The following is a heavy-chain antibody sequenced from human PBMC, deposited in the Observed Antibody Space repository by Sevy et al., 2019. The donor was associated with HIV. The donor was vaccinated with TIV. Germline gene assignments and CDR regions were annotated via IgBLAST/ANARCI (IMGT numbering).Heavy chain of an antibody. V-gene: IGHV3-23*01. CDR3: AKAYSSGWYYFDY. D-gene: IGHD6-19*01. CDR1: GFTFITYA. J-gene: IGHJ4*02. Sequence: GRSLRLSCAASGFTFITYAMGWVRQAPGKGLEWVSGISGSGASTYYADSVKGRFTISRDNSKNTLYLQMNSLRAGDTALYFCAKAYSSGWYYFDYWGQGTLVTVSS. CDR2: ISGSGAST.